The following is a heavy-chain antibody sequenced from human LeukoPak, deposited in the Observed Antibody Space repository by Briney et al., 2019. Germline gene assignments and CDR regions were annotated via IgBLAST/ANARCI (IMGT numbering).Heavy chain of an antibody. CDR3: ARARVVVANYYYYGMDV. CDR1: GGSFSGCY. Sequence: SETLSLTCAVYGGSFSGCYWSWIRQPPGKGLEWIGEINHSGSTNYNPSLKSRVTISVDTSKNQFSLKLSSVTAADTAVYYCARARVVVANYYYYGMDVWGQGTTVTVSS. J-gene: IGHJ6*02. D-gene: IGHD2-15*01. V-gene: IGHV4-34*01. CDR2: INHSGST.